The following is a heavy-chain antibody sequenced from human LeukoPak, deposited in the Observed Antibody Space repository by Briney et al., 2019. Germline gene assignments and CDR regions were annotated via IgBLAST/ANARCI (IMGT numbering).Heavy chain of an antibody. CDR1: GGSFSDYY. Sequence: SETLSLTCAVYGGSFSDYYWSWIRQPPGKGLEWIGEINHSGSTNYNPSLKSRVTISVDTSKNQFSLKLSSVTAADTAVYYCARGPRGYSWGQGTLVTVSS. CDR2: INHSGST. J-gene: IGHJ4*02. D-gene: IGHD5-18*01. V-gene: IGHV4-34*01. CDR3: ARGPRGYS.